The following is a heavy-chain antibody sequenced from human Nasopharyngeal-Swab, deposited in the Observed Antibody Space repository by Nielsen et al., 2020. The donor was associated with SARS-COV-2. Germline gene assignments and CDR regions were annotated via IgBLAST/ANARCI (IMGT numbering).Heavy chain of an antibody. CDR2: INPSGGST. D-gene: IGHD3-22*01. CDR3: ASRYYYDSSGDAFDI. Sequence: ASVKVSCKASGYTFTSYYMHWVRQAPGQGLEWMGIINPSGGSTSYAQKFQGRVTMTRDTSTSTVYMELSSLRSEDTAVYYCASRYYYDSSGDAFDIWGQGTMVTVSS. V-gene: IGHV1-46*01. J-gene: IGHJ3*02. CDR1: GYTFTSYY.